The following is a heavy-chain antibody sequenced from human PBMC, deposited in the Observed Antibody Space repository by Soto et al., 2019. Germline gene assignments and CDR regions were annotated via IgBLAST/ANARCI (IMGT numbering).Heavy chain of an antibody. Sequence: AASVKVSCKASGYTFPSYDINWVGQAIGQGLEWMGWMNPNSVNTGYAQKFQGRVTMTRNTSISTAYMELSSLRSEDTAVYYCARGIRGRQQPHYYYYYYMDVWGKGTTVTVSS. CDR2: MNPNSVNT. CDR1: GYTFPSYD. D-gene: IGHD6-13*01. CDR3: ARGIRGRQQPHYYYYYYMDV. J-gene: IGHJ6*03. V-gene: IGHV1-8*01.